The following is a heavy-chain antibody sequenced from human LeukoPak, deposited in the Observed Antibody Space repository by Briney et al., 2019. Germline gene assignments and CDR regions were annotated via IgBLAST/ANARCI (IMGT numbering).Heavy chain of an antibody. CDR2: IYTSGST. CDR1: GGSISSYY. V-gene: IGHV4-4*07. CDR3: ARVGARDGYFNWFDP. J-gene: IGHJ5*02. D-gene: IGHD5-24*01. Sequence: SQTLSLTCTVSGGSISSYYWSWIRQPAGKGLEWIGRIYTSGSTNYNPSLKSRVTISVDTSKNQFSLKLSSVTAADTAVYYCARVGARDGYFNWFDPWGQGTLVTVSS.